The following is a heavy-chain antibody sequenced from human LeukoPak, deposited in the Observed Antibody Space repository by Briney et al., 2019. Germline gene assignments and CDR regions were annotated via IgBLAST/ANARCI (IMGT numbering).Heavy chain of an antibody. Sequence: PGGSLRLSCAASGFTFSSYRTHWVRQAPGKGLGWVSRINSDGSSTSYADSARGRFTISRDNAKNTRCLQTDSLRAEDTAVYYCSRLVDIVVVRAYYYGMDVWGQGTTVTVSS. D-gene: IGHD2-2*01. CDR2: INSDGSST. J-gene: IGHJ6*02. V-gene: IGHV3-74*01. CDR3: SRLVDIVVVRAYYYGMDV. CDR1: GFTFSSYR.